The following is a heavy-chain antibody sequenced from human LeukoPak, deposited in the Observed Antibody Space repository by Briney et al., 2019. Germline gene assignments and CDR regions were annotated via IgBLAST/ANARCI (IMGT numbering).Heavy chain of an antibody. D-gene: IGHD4-17*01. Sequence: KPSETLSLTCTVSGGSISSYYWSWIRQPPGKGLEWIGYIYYSGSTNYNPSLKSRVTISVDTSKNQFSLKLSSVTAADTAVYYCARGDGDYVFDYWGQGTLVTVSS. V-gene: IGHV4-59*12. J-gene: IGHJ4*02. CDR3: ARGDGDYVFDY. CDR1: GGSISSYY. CDR2: IYYSGST.